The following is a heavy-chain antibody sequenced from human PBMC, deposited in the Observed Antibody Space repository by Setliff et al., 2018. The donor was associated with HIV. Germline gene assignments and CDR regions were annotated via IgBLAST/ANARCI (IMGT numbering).Heavy chain of an antibody. CDR2: IYHTGST. Sequence: SETLSLTCTVSGGSINSTSYYWGWIRQPPGNGLEWIGSIYHTGSTYYKPSLKSRATISVDTSKNQFSLKLTSVTAADTAVYYCASAGSGTRAPPRYWGQGTLVTVSS. CDR1: GGSINSTSYY. V-gene: IGHV4-39*07. J-gene: IGHJ4*02. CDR3: ASAGSGTRAPPRY. D-gene: IGHD1-1*01.